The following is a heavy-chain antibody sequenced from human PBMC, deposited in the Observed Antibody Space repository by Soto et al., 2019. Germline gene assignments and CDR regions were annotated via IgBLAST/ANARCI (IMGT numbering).Heavy chain of an antibody. CDR3: ARSAITLFGVVSIPPHYDSEMDV. CDR1: GGTFTRYA. J-gene: IGHJ6*02. Sequence: QVQLVQSGAEVKKPGSSVKVSCKASGGTFTRYAISWVRQAPGQGLEWMGGIISLFGIGNDAQRIQGRVTSTAEESTGTAYMELSSLRSEDTGVYYCARSAITLFGVVSIPPHYDSEMDVWGQGTTVTVSS. CDR2: IISLFGIG. D-gene: IGHD3-3*01. V-gene: IGHV1-69*01.